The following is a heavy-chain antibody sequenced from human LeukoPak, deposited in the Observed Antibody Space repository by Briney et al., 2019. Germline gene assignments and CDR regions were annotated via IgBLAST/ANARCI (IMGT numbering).Heavy chain of an antibody. D-gene: IGHD3-10*01. CDR3: AKVTYGSGTYGAFDY. Sequence: GGSLRLSCEGSGYTFITFNTYAMSWVRQSPGKGMEWVSAISGSGDTPYYADSVKGRFTISRDNSKNTLYLQMNSLRAEDTAVYYCAKVTYGSGTYGAFDYWGQGTLVTVSS. J-gene: IGHJ4*02. CDR1: GYTFITFNTYA. V-gene: IGHV3-23*01. CDR2: ISGSGDTP.